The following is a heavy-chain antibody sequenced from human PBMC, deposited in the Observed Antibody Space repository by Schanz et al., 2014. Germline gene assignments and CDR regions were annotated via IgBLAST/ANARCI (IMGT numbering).Heavy chain of an antibody. CDR1: GYTFISYF. V-gene: IGHV1-46*01. J-gene: IGHJ4*02. Sequence: QVQLVQSGAEVKKPGASVKVSCKASGYTFISYFIHWVRQAPGQGLEWMGIINPTGGSTSYAQRFQGRVTVTRDTSTSTAYMELRSLRSDDTAVYYCARDRRLQRQSGWDYWGQGTLVTVSS. CDR2: INPTGGST. D-gene: IGHD3-10*01. CDR3: ARDRRLQRQSGWDY.